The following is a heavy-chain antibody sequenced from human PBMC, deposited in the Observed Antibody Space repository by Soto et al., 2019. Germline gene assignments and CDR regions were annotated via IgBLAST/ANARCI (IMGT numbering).Heavy chain of an antibody. V-gene: IGHV4-31*03. D-gene: IGHD3-3*01. J-gene: IGHJ4*02. Sequence: QVQLQESGPGLVKPSQTLSLTCTVSGGSISSGGYYWGWIRQHPGKGLEWIGYIYYSGSTYYNPSLKSRVTISVDTSKNQFSLKLRSVTAADKAVYYCARLMWSGYYKGPFDYWGQGTLVTVSS. CDR3: ARLMWSGYYKGPFDY. CDR1: GGSISSGGYY. CDR2: IYYSGST.